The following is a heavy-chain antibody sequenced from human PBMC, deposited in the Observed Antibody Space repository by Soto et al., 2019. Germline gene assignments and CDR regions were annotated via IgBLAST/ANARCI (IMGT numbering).Heavy chain of an antibody. CDR1: GGTFSSYA. Sequence: QVQLVQSGAEVKKPGSSVKVSCKASGGTFSSYAISWVRQAPGQGLEWMGGIIPIFGTANYAQKFQGRVTITADESASTSSMELSSLRSEDMDVYYCARWAYLVVVVAATFGPHFNYYGRDVWGQGTTVTVSS. D-gene: IGHD2-15*01. CDR2: IIPIFGTA. CDR3: ARWAYLVVVVAATFGPHFNYYGRDV. J-gene: IGHJ6*02. V-gene: IGHV1-69*01.